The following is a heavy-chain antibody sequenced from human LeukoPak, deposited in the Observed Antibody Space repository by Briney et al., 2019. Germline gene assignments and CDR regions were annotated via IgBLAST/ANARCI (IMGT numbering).Heavy chain of an antibody. CDR3: AHSEDYYGSVDAFDI. V-gene: IGHV2-5*02. CDR2: IYWDDDK. CDR1: GFSLSTSGVG. J-gene: IGHJ3*02. Sequence: SGPTLVNPTQTLTLTCTFSGFSLSTSGVGVGWIRQPPGKALEFLALIYWDDDKRYNPSLKNRLTITKDTSKNQVVLTMTNMDPVDTATYYCAHSEDYYGSVDAFDIWGQGTMVTVSS. D-gene: IGHD3-10*01.